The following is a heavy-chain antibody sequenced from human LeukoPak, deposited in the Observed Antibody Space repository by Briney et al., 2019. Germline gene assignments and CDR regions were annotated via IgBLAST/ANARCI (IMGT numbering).Heavy chain of an antibody. J-gene: IGHJ4*02. D-gene: IGHD3-22*01. CDR3: ARGRTDYYDSSGYYSLYYFDY. CDR1: GGSISSGDYY. CDR2: IYYSGST. Sequence: SETLSLTCTVSGGSISSGDYYWSWIRQPPGKGLEWIGYIYYSGSTYYNPSLKSRVTISVDTSKNQFSLKLSSVTAADTAVYYCARGRTDYYDSSGYYSLYYFDYWGQGTLVTVSS. V-gene: IGHV4-30-4*01.